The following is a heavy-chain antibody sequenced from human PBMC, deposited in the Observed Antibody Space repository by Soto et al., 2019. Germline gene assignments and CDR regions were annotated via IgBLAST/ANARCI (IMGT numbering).Heavy chain of an antibody. Sequence: EVQLVESGGGLVKPGGSLRLSCAASGFIFSSYSMNWVRQAPGKGLEWVSSISSSNGYIYYADSVKGRFTISRDNAKNSLYLQMNSLRAADMAVYYCARERYGGAFDIWGQGTLVTVSS. CDR1: GFIFSSYS. CDR3: ARERYGGAFDI. J-gene: IGHJ3*02. V-gene: IGHV3-21*01. D-gene: IGHD4-17*01. CDR2: ISSSNGYI.